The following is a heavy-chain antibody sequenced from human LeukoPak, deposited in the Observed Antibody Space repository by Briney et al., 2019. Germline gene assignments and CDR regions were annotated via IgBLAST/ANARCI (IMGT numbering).Heavy chain of an antibody. D-gene: IGHD6-13*01. V-gene: IGHV6-1*01. J-gene: IGHJ5*02. CDR2: TYYRSKWYN. Sequence: SQTLSLTCAISGDSVSNKAFTWNWIRQSPSRGLEWLGRTYYRSKWYNDYAESVRSRITTNPDTSKNQFSLHLNSVTSDDTAIYYCARDRLEAAGGTSWFDPWGQGTLVTVSS. CDR3: ARDRLEAAGGTSWFDP. CDR1: GDSVSNKAFT.